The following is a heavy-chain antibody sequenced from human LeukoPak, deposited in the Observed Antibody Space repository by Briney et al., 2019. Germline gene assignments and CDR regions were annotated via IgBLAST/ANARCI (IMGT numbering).Heavy chain of an antibody. Sequence: GGSLRLSCAASGFTFSGYSMNWVRQAPGKGLEWVSYIMSSGSPIYYADSVKGRFTISRDNAKNSVYLQMNSLRDEDTAVYYCVRDPDALDYWGQGTLVTVSS. CDR3: VRDPDALDY. CDR2: IMSSGSPI. J-gene: IGHJ4*02. CDR1: GFTFSGYS. V-gene: IGHV3-48*02.